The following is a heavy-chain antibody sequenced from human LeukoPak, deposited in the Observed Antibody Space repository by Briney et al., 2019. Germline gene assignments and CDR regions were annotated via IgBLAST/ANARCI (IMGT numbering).Heavy chain of an antibody. Sequence: PGGSLRLSXAASGFNINSYWMTWVRQAPGKGLEWVANIKDDGSEKYYVDSVKGRFTISRDNAKNSLYLQMSSLRAEDTAVYYCAREKFYFDGSGHSGSTTLWGQGALVTVSS. CDR2: IKDDGSEK. D-gene: IGHD3-22*01. CDR3: AREKFYFDGSGHSGSTTL. J-gene: IGHJ4*02. CDR1: GFNINSYW. V-gene: IGHV3-7*01.